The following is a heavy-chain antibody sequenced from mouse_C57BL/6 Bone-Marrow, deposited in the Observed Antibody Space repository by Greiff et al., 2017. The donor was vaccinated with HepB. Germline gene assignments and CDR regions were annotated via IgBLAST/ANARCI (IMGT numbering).Heavy chain of an antibody. Sequence: VQLQQSGPGLVQPSQSLSITCTVSGFSLTSYGVHWVRQSPGKGLEWLGVIWRGGSTDYNAAFMSRLSITKDNSKSQVFFKMNSLQADDTAIYYCAKNEGWLLGAMDYWGQGTSVTVSS. J-gene: IGHJ4*01. CDR1: GFSLTSYG. V-gene: IGHV2-5*01. D-gene: IGHD2-3*01. CDR3: AKNEGWLLGAMDY. CDR2: IWRGGST.